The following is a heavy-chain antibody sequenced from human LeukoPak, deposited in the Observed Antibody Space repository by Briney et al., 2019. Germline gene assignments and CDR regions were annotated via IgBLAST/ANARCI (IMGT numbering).Heavy chain of an antibody. V-gene: IGHV3-49*04. CDR2: IRSKAYGGTT. Sequence: DXXXXXVRQAPGKGVEWVGFIRSKAYGGTTEYAASVKGRFTISRDDSKSIAYLQMNSLKTEDTAVYYCTRDLVASYHLFDYWGQGTLVTVSS. CDR1: DXX. J-gene: IGHJ4*02. D-gene: IGHD5-12*01. CDR3: TRDLVASYHLFDY.